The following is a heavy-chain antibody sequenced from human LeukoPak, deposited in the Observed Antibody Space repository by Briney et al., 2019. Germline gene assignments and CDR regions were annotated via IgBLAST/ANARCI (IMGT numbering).Heavy chain of an antibody. CDR2: IRSNGGST. D-gene: IGHD5-12*01. J-gene: IGHJ4*02. V-gene: IGHV3-64*01. CDR1: GFTFSSYA. CDR3: ARDGVRSGYDY. Sequence: GGSLRLSCAASGFTFSSYAMHSVRQAPGKGLEYVSAIRSNGGSTYYANSVKGRFTISRDNSKNTLYLQMGSLRAEDMAVYYCARDGVRSGYDYWGQGTLVTVSS.